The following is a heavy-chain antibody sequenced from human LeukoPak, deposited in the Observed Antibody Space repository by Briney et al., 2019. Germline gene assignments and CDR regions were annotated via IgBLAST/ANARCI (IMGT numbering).Heavy chain of an antibody. V-gene: IGHV4-59*01. Sequence: SETLSLTCTVSDGSISSYYWSWIRQPPGKGLEWIGYIYYSGHTNYNPSLKSRVTISVDTSKNQFSLNLISVTAADTAIYYCARVSSGGYFHTYYFDYWGQGTLVTVSS. D-gene: IGHD3-22*01. CDR2: IYYSGHT. CDR1: DGSISSYY. CDR3: ARVSSGGYFHTYYFDY. J-gene: IGHJ4*02.